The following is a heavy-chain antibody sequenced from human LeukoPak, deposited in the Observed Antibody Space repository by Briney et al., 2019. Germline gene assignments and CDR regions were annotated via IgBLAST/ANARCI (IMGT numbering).Heavy chain of an antibody. CDR2: IKSKTDGGTT. D-gene: IGHD5-18*01. J-gene: IGHJ4*02. CDR3: TIVYTPMEQAFDS. V-gene: IGHV3-15*01. Sequence: GGSLRLSCAGSGFTFSNAWMSWVRQAPGRGREGVGRIKSKTDGGTTDYAAPVKGRFTISRDDSKNTLYLQMNSLKTEDTAVYFCTIVYTPMEQAFDSWGQGTLVTVSS. CDR1: GFTFSNAW.